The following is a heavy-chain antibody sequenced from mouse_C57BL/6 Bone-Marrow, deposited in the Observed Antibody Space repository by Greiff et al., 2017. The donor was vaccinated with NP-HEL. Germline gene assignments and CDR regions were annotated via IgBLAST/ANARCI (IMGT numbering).Heavy chain of an antibody. J-gene: IGHJ4*01. V-gene: IGHV2-2*01. CDR3: ARPFSMDY. CDR1: GFSLTSYG. Sequence: VKLMESGPGLVQPSQSLSITCTVSGFSLTSYGVHWVRQSPGKGLEWLGVIWSGGSTDYNAAFISRLSISKDNSKSQVFFKMNSLQADDTAIYYCARPFSMDYWGQGTSVTVSS. CDR2: IWSGGST.